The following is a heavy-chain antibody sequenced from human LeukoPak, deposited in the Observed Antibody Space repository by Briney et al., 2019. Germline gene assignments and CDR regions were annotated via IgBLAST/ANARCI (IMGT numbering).Heavy chain of an antibody. CDR3: ARDATRGGDFDY. D-gene: IGHD3-16*01. J-gene: IGHJ4*02. CDR1: GFTFSSYS. CDR2: ISGTGANT. Sequence: PGGSLRLSCAASGFTFSSYSMSWVRQTPGKGLEWVSTISGTGANTYYADSIKGRFTISRDNAKDSLYLQMNSLRAEDTAVYYCARDATRGGDFDYWGQGTLVTVSS. V-gene: IGHV3-23*01.